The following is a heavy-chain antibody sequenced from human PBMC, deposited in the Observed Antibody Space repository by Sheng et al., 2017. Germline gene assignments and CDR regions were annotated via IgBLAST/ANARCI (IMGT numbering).Heavy chain of an antibody. CDR1: GFTFSAYA. D-gene: IGHD6-19*01. Sequence: EVQLVESGGDLVQPGGSLRLSCTASGFTFSAYAMSWVRQAPGKGLEWVSGISGSVGGGGGRTYYADSVKGRLTISRDNPKNTMFLQMNSLRAEDTAIYYCAKVTAQTLEVAGRGYFDLWGRGTLVTVSS. J-gene: IGHJ2*01. V-gene: IGHV3-23*04. CDR2: ISGSVGGGGGRT. CDR3: AKVTAQTLEVAGRGYFDL.